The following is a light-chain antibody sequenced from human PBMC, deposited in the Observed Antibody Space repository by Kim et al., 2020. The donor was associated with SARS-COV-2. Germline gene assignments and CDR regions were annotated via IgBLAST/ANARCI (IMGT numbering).Light chain of an antibody. CDR2: YDS. V-gene: IGLV3-21*01. J-gene: IGLJ1*01. CDR1: NMGGHS. Sequence: SYELTQPPSVSVAPGQTARITCGGNNMGGHSVYWYQQKPGQAPVLVMYYDSERPSGIPERFSGSKSAKTATLTISGVQAGDEADYYCKVSDNSVTHYVFGGGTKVTVL. CDR3: KVSDNSVTHYV.